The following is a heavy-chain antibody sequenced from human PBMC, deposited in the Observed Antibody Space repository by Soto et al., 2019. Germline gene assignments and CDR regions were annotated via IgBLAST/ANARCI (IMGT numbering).Heavy chain of an antibody. CDR1: GYTFTSYG. V-gene: IGHV1-18*01. J-gene: IGHJ4*02. D-gene: IGHD4-17*01. CDR3: ASPSLDDYGVEMDF. Sequence: ASVKVSCKASGYTFTSYGISWVRQAPGQGLEWMGWISAYNGNTNYAQKLQGRVTMTTDTSTSTAYMELRSLRSDDTAVYYCASPSLDDYGVEMDFWGQGTLVPVSS. CDR2: ISAYNGNT.